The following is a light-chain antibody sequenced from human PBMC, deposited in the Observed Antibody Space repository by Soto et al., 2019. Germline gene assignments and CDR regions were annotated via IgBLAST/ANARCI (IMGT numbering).Light chain of an antibody. CDR3: QQYAESPLT. Sequence: EIDLTQSPGTLPLSPGERATLSCRASQSFSSTYVAWYQQTPGQAPRLVIYDASNRATGVPDRFSGSGSGTDFTLTGSILEPEVVAVYYCQQYAESPLTFGGGTKVDIK. CDR2: DAS. CDR1: QSFSSTY. V-gene: IGKV3-20*01. J-gene: IGKJ4*01.